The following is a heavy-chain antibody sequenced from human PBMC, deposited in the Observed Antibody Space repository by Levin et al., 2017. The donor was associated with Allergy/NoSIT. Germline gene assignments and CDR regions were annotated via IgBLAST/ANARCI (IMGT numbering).Heavy chain of an antibody. Sequence: SCAASGFTFSRYGMHWVRQAPGKGLEWLTIISYDGSNKYYADSVEGRFTISRDNSKNTLYLQMNSLRTEDTAVYYCANDLFQAVVRGVIDYWGQGSLVTASS. CDR2: ISYDGSNK. CDR1: GFTFSRYG. J-gene: IGHJ4*02. CDR3: ANDLFQAVVRGVIDY. D-gene: IGHD3-10*01. V-gene: IGHV3-30*18.